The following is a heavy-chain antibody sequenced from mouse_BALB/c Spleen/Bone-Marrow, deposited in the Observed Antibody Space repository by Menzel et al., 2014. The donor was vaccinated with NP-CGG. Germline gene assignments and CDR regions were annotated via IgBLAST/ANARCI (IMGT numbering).Heavy chain of an antibody. V-gene: IGHV5-9-4*01. CDR1: GFTFSSYA. CDR3: ARDGNWYFDV. J-gene: IGHJ1*01. Sequence: DVKLVESGGGLVKPGGSLKLSCAASGFTFSSYAMSWVRQSPEKRLEWVAEISSGGSYTYYPDTVTGRFTIPRDNAKNTLYLEMSSLRSEDTAMYYCARDGNWYFDVWGAGTTVTVSS. D-gene: IGHD1-1*02. CDR2: ISSGGSYT.